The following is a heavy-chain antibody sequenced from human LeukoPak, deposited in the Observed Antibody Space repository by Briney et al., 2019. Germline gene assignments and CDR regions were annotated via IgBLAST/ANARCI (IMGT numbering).Heavy chain of an antibody. CDR2: INWNGGST. J-gene: IGHJ4*02. D-gene: IGHD6-19*01. V-gene: IGHV3-20*04. CDR3: AKDLRQWLSLFDY. CDR1: GFTFDDYG. Sequence: PGGSLRLSCAASGFTFDDYGMSWVRQAPGKGLEWVSGINWNGGSTGYADSVKGRFTISRDNAKNSLYLQMNSLRAEDTAVYYCAKDLRQWLSLFDYWGQGTLVTVSS.